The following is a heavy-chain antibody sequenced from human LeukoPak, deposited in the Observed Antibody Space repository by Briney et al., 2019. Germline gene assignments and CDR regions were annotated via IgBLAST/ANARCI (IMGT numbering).Heavy chain of an antibody. D-gene: IGHD3-22*01. V-gene: IGHV4-61*02. CDR2: IYTSGST. CDR1: GGSISSGSYY. J-gene: IGHJ4*02. Sequence: PSETLSLTCTVSGGSISSGSYYWSWIRQPAGKGLEWIGRIYTSGSTNYNPSLKSRVTISVDTSKNQFSLKLSSVTAADTAVYYCAREPGGYYSFDYWGQGTLVTVSS. CDR3: AREPGGYYSFDY.